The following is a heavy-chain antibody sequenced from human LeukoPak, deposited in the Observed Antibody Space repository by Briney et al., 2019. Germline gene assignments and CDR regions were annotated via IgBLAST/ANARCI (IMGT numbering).Heavy chain of an antibody. CDR3: ARGGLAVADPKYFQH. D-gene: IGHD6-19*01. J-gene: IGHJ1*01. Sequence: ASVKVSCKASGYTFTGYYMHWVRPAPGQGLEWMGWINPNSGGTNYAQKFQGRVTMTRDTSISTAYMELSRLRSDDTAVYYYARGGLAVADPKYFQHWGQGTLVTVSS. CDR2: INPNSGGT. V-gene: IGHV1-2*02. CDR1: GYTFTGYY.